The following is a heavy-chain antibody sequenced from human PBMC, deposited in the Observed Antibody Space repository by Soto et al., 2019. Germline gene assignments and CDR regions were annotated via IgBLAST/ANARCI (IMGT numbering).Heavy chain of an antibody. CDR1: AYTFTNYG. J-gene: IGHJ4*02. CDR3: ARSGISWNLREVES. D-gene: IGHD6-13*01. V-gene: IGHV1-18*01. Sequence: QVQLVQSGGEVKKPGASVKVSCKASAYTFTNYGISWVRQAPGQGLEWMGWISTYNGNINYAQKFRGRVTMTTDTSTSSAYLEVRSLRSYDTAVYYCARSGISWNLREVESWGQGTLVTVSS. CDR2: ISTYNGNI.